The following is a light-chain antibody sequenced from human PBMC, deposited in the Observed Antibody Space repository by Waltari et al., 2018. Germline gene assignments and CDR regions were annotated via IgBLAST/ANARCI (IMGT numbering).Light chain of an antibody. CDR3: QKYGTLPAT. Sequence: SCRASQSVSRWVAWYQQKPGQPPRLLIYGASSRATGIPDRFSGSGSGTDFSLTISRLEPEDFAVYYCQKYGTLPATFGQGTRVEVK. CDR2: GAS. CDR1: QSVSRWV. V-gene: IGKV3-20*01. J-gene: IGKJ1*01.